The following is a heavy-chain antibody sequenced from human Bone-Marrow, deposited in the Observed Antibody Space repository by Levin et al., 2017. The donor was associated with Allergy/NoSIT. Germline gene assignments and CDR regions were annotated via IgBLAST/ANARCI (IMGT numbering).Heavy chain of an antibody. J-gene: IGHJ3*02. Sequence: GESLKISCAASGFTFSSYWMHWVRQAPGKGLVWVSRINSDGSSTSYADSVKGRFTISRDNAKNTLYLQMNSLRAEDTAVYYCARGNYMTTDAFDIWGQGTMVTVSS. V-gene: IGHV3-74*01. CDR3: ARGNYMTTDAFDI. CDR1: GFTFSSYW. D-gene: IGHD4-17*01. CDR2: INSDGSST.